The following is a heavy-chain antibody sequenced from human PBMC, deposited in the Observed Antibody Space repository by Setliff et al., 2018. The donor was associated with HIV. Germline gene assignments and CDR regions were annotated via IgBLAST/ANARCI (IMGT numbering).Heavy chain of an antibody. CDR2: ISDYNSNT. CDR1: GYALTSYS. Sequence: ASVKVSCKASGYALTSYSLTWVRQAPGQGLEWMGWISDYNSNTEYAQKFQGRVTMTKDTSTSTAYMELRSLRPDDTAVYFCARGGEERNMITGALDVWGQGSLVTVSS. CDR3: ARGGEERNMITGALDV. J-gene: IGHJ3*01. D-gene: IGHD3-16*01. V-gene: IGHV1-18*01.